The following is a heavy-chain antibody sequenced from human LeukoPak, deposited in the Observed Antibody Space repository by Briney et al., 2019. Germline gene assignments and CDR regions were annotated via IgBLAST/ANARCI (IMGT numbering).Heavy chain of an antibody. D-gene: IGHD3-3*01. Sequence: SETLSLTCTVSGGSISSGSYYWSWIRQPAGKGLEWIGRIYTSGSTNYNPSLKSRVTISVDTSKNQFSLKLSSVTAADTAVYYCASSPEDDFWGQGTLVTVSS. CDR1: GGSISSGSYY. J-gene: IGHJ4*02. CDR2: IYTSGST. V-gene: IGHV4-61*02. CDR3: ASSPEDDF.